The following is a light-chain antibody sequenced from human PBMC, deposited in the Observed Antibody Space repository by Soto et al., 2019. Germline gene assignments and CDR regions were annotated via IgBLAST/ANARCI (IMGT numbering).Light chain of an antibody. CDR2: EVS. Sequence: QSVLTQPASVSGSPGQSITISCTGTSSDVGGYNYVSWYQQHPGKAPKLMIYEVSNRPSGVYNRFSGSKSGNTASLTISGLQAEDEADYDCSSYTSSSTPDVFGPGTKVTVL. CDR3: SSYTSSSTPDV. V-gene: IGLV2-14*01. J-gene: IGLJ1*01. CDR1: SSDVGGYNY.